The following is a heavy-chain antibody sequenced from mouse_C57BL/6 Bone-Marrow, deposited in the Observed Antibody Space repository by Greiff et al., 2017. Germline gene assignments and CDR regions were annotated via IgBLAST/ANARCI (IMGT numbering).Heavy chain of an antibody. V-gene: IGHV1-54*01. CDR3: ARSKNWDSWFAY. CDR1: GYAFTNYL. D-gene: IGHD4-1*01. CDR2: INPGSGGT. J-gene: IGHJ3*01. Sequence: VKLQESGAELVRPGTSVKVSCKASGYAFTNYLIEWVKQRPGQGLEWIGVINPGSGGTNYNEKFKGKSTLTADKSSSTSYMQLSSLTSEDSAVYFCARSKNWDSWFAYWGQGTRVTVTA.